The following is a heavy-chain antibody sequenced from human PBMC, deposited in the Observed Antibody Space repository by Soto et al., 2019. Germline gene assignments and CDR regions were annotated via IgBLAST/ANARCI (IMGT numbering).Heavy chain of an antibody. CDR1: SGSISSSNW. CDR2: IYHSGST. CDR3: ARGSGLAAHKYLFDY. D-gene: IGHD2-15*01. V-gene: IGHV4-4*02. J-gene: IGHJ4*02. Sequence: SETLSLTCAVSSGSISSSNWWSWVRQPPGKGLEWIGEIYHSGSTNYNPSLKSRVTISVDKSKNQFSLKLSSVTAADTAVYYCARGSGLAAHKYLFDYWGQGTLVTVSS.